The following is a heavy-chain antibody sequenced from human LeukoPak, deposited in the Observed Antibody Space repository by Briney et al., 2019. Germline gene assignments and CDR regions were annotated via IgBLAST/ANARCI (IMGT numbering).Heavy chain of an antibody. CDR2: INTNTGNP. J-gene: IGHJ3*02. V-gene: IGHV7-4-1*02. Sequence: ASVKVSCKASGYTFTSYAMNWVRQAPGQGLEWMGWINTNTGNPTYAQGFTGRFVFSLDTSVSTAYLQISSLKAEDTAVYHCARAVDSSGLADAFDIWGQGTMVTVSS. CDR3: ARAVDSSGLADAFDI. D-gene: IGHD6-19*01. CDR1: GYTFTSYA.